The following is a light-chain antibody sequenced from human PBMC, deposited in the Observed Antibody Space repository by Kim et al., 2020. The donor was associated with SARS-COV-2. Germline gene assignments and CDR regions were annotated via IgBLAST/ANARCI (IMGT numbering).Light chain of an antibody. V-gene: IGLV3-27*01. Sequence: SYELTQPSSVSVSPGQTARITCSGDVLKKKYARWFQQKPGQAPVLVIYKDSERPSGIPERFSGSSSGTTVTLTISGAQVEDEADYYCYSAADNNRV. CDR1: VLKKKY. J-gene: IGLJ3*02. CDR2: KDS. CDR3: YSAADNNRV.